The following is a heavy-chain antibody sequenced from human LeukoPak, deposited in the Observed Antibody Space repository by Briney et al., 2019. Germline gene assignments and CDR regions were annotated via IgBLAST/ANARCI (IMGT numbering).Heavy chain of an antibody. CDR1: GYSLTSYW. CDR3: ARHVDPLAAAVSGMDV. Sequence: GESLKISCKGSGYSLTSYWIGWVRQMPGKGLEWMRIIYPGDSDTRYSPSFQGQVTISADKSISTAYLQWSSLKASDTAMYYCARHVDPLAAAVSGMDVWGQGTTVTVSS. CDR2: IYPGDSDT. J-gene: IGHJ6*02. D-gene: IGHD6-13*01. V-gene: IGHV5-51*01.